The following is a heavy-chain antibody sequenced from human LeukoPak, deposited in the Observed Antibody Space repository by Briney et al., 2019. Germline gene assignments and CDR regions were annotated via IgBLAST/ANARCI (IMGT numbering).Heavy chain of an antibody. V-gene: IGHV1-69*13. D-gene: IGHD1-26*01. CDR1: GGTFNSYA. Sequence: ASVKVSCKASGGTFNSYAISWVRQAPGQGLEWMGGIIPIFGTANYAQKFQGRVTITADESTSTAYMELSSLRSEDTAVYYCARVMSGSYLNDAFDIWGQGTMVTVSS. J-gene: IGHJ3*02. CDR2: IIPIFGTA. CDR3: ARVMSGSYLNDAFDI.